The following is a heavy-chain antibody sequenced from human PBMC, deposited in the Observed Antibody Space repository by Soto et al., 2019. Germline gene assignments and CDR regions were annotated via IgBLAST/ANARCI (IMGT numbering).Heavy chain of an antibody. CDR3: ARARRYWGFDV. V-gene: IGHV1-8*02. J-gene: IGHJ4*02. D-gene: IGHD7-27*01. Sequence: ASVKVSCKASGYPFTSYGVSWVRQAPGQGLEWMGWMNPNSGDTGYAQKFQGRVTMTRNTAISTAYLELSSLRFEDTAISSFARARRYWGFDVWGQGTLVTVSS. CDR1: GYPFTSYG. CDR2: MNPNSGDT.